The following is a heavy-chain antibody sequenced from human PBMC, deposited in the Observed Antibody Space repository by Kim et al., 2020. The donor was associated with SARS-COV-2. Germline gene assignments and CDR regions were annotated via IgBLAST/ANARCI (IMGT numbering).Heavy chain of an antibody. Sequence: ASVKVSCKASGYTFTTFMMHWVRQAPGQGLEWMTIINPDTGGRGYAPTFQGRLTVTGDTSTNTVFMELSSLRSEDTAVYYCAREAAHKFDYWGQGTPVTVSS. CDR1: GYTFTTFM. CDR2: INPDTGGR. V-gene: IGHV1-46*01. CDR3: AREAAHKFDY. J-gene: IGHJ4*02.